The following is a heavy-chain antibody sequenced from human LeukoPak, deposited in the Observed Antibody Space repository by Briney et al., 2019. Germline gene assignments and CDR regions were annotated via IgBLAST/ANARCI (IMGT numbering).Heavy chain of an antibody. J-gene: IGHJ4*02. D-gene: IGHD4-23*01. CDR3: ARDHQRGDGKGGYHFDY. CDR2: INPKTGGT. CDR1: GYTFTDYY. V-gene: IGHV1-2*06. Sequence: ASVKVSCKASGYTFTDYYIHWVRQAPGQGLEWVGRINPKTGGTNHAQKFQGRVAMTRDTSISTAYMELSRLRSDDTAVYYCARDHQRGDGKGGYHFDYWGQGTLGTVSS.